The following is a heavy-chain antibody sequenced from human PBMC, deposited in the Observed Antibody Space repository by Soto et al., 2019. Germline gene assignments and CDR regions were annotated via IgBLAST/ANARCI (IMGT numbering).Heavy chain of an antibody. D-gene: IGHD6-6*01. V-gene: IGHV1-2*02. CDR2: INAHSGGT. CDR3: AKDLTRQLAYWLDP. CDR1: GFSFTGYY. J-gene: IGHJ5*02. Sequence: APVKVPCKSSGFSFTGYYIHWLRQAPGQGLEWMGWINAHSGGTEYAQKFQGRVTLTRDTSIATDYLTLTSLTSDDTALYYCAKDLTRQLAYWLDPWGQGTQVTVS.